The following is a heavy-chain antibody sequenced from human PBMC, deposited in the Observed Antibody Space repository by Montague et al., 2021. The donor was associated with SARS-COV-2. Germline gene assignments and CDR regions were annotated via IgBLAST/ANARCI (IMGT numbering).Heavy chain of an antibody. J-gene: IGHJ3*02. Sequence: SETLSLTCTVSGGSIGSNTNYWNWIRQPPGKGLEWIGSPSSSGTTYYNPSLKSRVTISVDTSKNQFSLKLSSVTATDTAVYYCARRGRGADNLTGYCDGFDIWGRGTMVTVSS. CDR2: PSSSGTT. D-gene: IGHD3-9*01. V-gene: IGHV4-39*01. CDR3: ARRGRGADNLTGYCDGFDI. CDR1: GGSIGSNTNY.